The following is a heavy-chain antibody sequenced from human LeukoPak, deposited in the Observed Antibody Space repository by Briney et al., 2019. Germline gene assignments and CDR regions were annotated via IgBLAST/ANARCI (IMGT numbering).Heavy chain of an antibody. CDR3: AKAGISTYYYDH. V-gene: IGHV3-23*01. J-gene: IGHJ5*02. CDR2: VSVSGGTT. D-gene: IGHD3-22*01. Sequence: GGSLTLSCAASGFTFNSYAMSWVHQAPGKGLEWVSGVSVSGGTTYYADSVKGRFTISRDNSKNSVYLQTNSLRAEDTAVYFCAKAGISTYYYDHWGQGTLVTVPS. CDR1: GFTFNSYA.